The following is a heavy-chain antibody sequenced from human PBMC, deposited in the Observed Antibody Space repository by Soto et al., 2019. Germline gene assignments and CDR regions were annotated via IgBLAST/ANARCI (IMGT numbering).Heavy chain of an antibody. D-gene: IGHD6-6*01. CDR2: IKQDGSEE. J-gene: IGHJ6*04. V-gene: IGHV3-7*01. Sequence: EVQLVESGGGLVQPGGSLRLSCAASGFSLSRYWMSWVRQAPGKGLEWVSKIKQDGSEEYYVDSVKGRFTISRDNTKNSLYLQMSSLRAEDTAVYYCAAKLRGSSDWVKGTTVTVAS. CDR1: GFSLSRYW. CDR3: AAKLRGSSD.